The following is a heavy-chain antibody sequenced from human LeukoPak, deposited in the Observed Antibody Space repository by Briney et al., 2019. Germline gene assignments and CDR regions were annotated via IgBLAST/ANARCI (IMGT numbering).Heavy chain of an antibody. CDR3: ARGAHYGGNSPDY. J-gene: IGHJ4*02. CDR2: IWYDGSNK. D-gene: IGHD4-23*01. V-gene: IGHV3-30*04. Sequence: GGSLRLSCAASGFNFGSYAMHWVRQAPDKGLQWVAAIWYDGSNKYYADSVKGRFIISRDNSKSTVFLQMNSLRIEDTGVYYCARGAHYGGNSPDYWGQGTLVTVSS. CDR1: GFNFGSYA.